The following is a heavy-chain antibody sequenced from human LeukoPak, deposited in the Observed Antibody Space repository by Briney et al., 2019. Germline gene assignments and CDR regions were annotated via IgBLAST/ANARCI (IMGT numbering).Heavy chain of an antibody. CDR3: APPSGIAVS. CDR2: IDGDGGT. J-gene: IGHJ5*02. D-gene: IGHD6-19*01. CDR1: GVTVSNH. Sequence: PGGSLRLSCVASGVTVSNHMSWVRQAPGKGMEWVSIIDGDGGTYYADSVKGRFAISRDNSKNSLYLQMNSLRAEDTAVYYCAPPSGIAVSWGQGTLVTVSS. V-gene: IGHV3-66*01.